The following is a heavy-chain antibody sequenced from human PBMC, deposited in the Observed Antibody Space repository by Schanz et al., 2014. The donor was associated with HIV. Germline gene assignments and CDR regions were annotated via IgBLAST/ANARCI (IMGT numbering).Heavy chain of an antibody. D-gene: IGHD2-15*01. CDR1: GFTFDSYG. V-gene: IGHV3-30*03. J-gene: IGHJ4*01. Sequence: QVHLVESGGGVVRPGRSLRLSCAASGFTFDSYGMHWVRQAPGKGLEWVAVISYDGTNKVYADSVKGRFTVSRDNSKNTLYLQLKSLRAEDTAVYYCVRDAAGRFSDRSPGYWGQGTLVIVSS. CDR2: ISYDGTNK. CDR3: VRDAAGRFSDRSPGY.